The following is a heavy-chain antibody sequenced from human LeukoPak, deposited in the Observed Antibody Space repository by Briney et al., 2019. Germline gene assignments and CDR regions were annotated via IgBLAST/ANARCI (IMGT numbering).Heavy chain of an antibody. CDR2: INSDGSST. CDR1: GFTFSSYW. Sequence: PGGSLRLSCAASGFTFSSYWMHWVRQAPGKGLVWVSRINSDGSSTSYADSVKGRFTISRDNAKNTLYLQMNSLRAEDTAVFYCARDPEWLLYRYLDYWGQGTPVTVSS. D-gene: IGHD3-3*01. CDR3: ARDPEWLLYRYLDY. V-gene: IGHV3-74*01. J-gene: IGHJ4*02.